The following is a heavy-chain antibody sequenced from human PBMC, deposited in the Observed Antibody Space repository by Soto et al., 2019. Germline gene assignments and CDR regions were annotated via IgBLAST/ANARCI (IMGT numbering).Heavy chain of an antibody. D-gene: IGHD3-22*01. CDR1: GFTFSNAW. J-gene: IGHJ4*02. V-gene: IGHV3-15*07. CDR2: IKSKTDGGTT. CDR3: TSDHPHYYEGRAYGH. Sequence: EVQLVESGGGLVKPGGSLRLSCAASGFTFSNAWMNWVRQAPGKGLEWVGRIKSKTDGGTTDYAVPVKGRFTILRDDAKSSVYLQLSSLKTEETAVYYCTSDHPHYYEGRAYGHWGQVTLVTVSS.